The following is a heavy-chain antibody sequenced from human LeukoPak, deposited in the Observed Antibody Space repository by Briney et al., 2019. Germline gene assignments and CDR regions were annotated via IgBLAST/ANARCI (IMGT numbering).Heavy chain of an antibody. CDR2: IHTSGDT. Sequence: HPGGSLRLSCAASGLTGSHNYVSWVRQAPGKGLEWVSAIHTSGDTFYADSVKGRFTISRDTSKNTLYLQINSLRVEDTAVYYCIVFGDSNHWGQGTLVTVSS. CDR3: IVFGDSNH. CDR1: GLTGSHNY. V-gene: IGHV3-53*01. J-gene: IGHJ5*02. D-gene: IGHD4-17*01.